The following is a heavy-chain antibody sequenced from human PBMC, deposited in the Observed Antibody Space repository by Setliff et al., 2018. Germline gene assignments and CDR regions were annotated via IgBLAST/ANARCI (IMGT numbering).Heavy chain of an antibody. J-gene: IGHJ5*02. D-gene: IGHD3-16*01. CDR2: INPNTGGT. V-gene: IGHV1-2*02. Sequence: RASVKVSCKASGYAVTGYHIHWVRQAPGQGPEWMGWINPNTGGTNYAQKFQGRVTMTRDTSITTAYMELSSLRSDDTVVYYCARVAIMGPPSWGQGTLVTVSS. CDR3: ARVAIMGPPS. CDR1: GYAVTGYH.